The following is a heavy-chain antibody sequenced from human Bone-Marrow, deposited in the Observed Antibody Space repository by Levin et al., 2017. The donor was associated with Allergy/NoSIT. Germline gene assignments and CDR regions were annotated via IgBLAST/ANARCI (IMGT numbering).Heavy chain of an antibody. V-gene: IGHV3-23*01. CDR2: ITGSGRTT. D-gene: IGHD3-10*01. J-gene: IGHJ4*02. Sequence: SCAGSGFTFSTYDMSWVRQAPGKGLEWVSLITGSGRTTYYADSVEGRFTISRDNSKNTLYLQMNSLRAEDTAVYYCATKGRYYGSGSYRADYFDYWGQGTLVTVSS. CDR1: GFTFSTYD. CDR3: ATKGRYYGSGSYRADYFDY.